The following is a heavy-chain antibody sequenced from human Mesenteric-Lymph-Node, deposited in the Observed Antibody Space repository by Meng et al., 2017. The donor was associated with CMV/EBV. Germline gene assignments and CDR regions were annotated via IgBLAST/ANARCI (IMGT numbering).Heavy chain of an antibody. CDR3: AKSRSSTPGIVDD. V-gene: IGHV4-61*08. CDR2: IYGTGIT. Sequence: QVQLLESGPGLVKPSETLSLPCIVSGVSVTSGAYHWSWIRQSPGKGLEWIGYIYGTGITIYNPSLKSRVTILLETSKNQFSLKLNSVTTADTAVYYCAKSRSSTPGIVDDWGQGTLVTVSS. J-gene: IGHJ4*02. CDR1: GVSVTSGAYH. D-gene: IGHD2/OR15-2a*01.